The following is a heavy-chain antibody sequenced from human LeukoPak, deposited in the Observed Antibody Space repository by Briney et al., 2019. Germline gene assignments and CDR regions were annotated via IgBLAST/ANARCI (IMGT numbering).Heavy chain of an antibody. CDR2: MNPNSGNT. J-gene: IGHJ6*02. Sequence: ASVKVSCKASGYTFTSYDINWVRQATGQGLEWMRWMNPNSGNTGYAQKFQGRVTMTRNTSISTAYMELSSLRSEDTAVYYCASVRDYYYGMDVWGQGTTVTVSS. CDR3: ASVRDYYYGMDV. V-gene: IGHV1-8*01. CDR1: GYTFTSYD.